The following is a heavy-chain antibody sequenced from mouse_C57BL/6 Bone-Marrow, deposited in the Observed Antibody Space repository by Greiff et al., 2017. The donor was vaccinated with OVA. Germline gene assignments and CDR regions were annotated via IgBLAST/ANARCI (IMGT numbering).Heavy chain of an antibody. D-gene: IGHD1-1*01. CDR2: INPSSGYT. J-gene: IGHJ2*01. CDR3: ARWDYYGSSYVLFDY. CDR1: GYTFTSYW. Sequence: VQLQQSGAELAKPGASVKLSCKASGYTFTSYWMHWVNTRPFPFRESIGYINPSSGYTKYNQKFKDKATLTADKSSSTAYMQLSSLTYEDSAVYYCARWDYYGSSYVLFDYWGQGTTLTVSS. V-gene: IGHV1-7*01.